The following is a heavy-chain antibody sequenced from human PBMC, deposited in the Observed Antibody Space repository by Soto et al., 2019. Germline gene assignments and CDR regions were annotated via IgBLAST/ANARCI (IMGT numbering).Heavy chain of an antibody. J-gene: IGHJ4*02. V-gene: IGHV4-34*01. CDR2: INHSGST. D-gene: IGHD1-26*01. CDR3: ARGWIVGADYFDY. Sequence: QVQLQQWGAGLLKPSEILSLTCAVYGGSFSGYYWSWIRQPPGKGLEWIGEINHSGSTNYNPSLKSRVTISVDTSKNQFSLKLSSVTAADTAVYYCARGWIVGADYFDYWGQGTLVTVSS. CDR1: GGSFSGYY.